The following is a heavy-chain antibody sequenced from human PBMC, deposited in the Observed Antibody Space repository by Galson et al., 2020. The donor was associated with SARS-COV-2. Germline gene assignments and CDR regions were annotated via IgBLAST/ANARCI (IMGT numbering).Heavy chain of an antibody. D-gene: IGHD3-9*01. Sequence: ASETLSLICTVSGGSISSSSYYWGWIRQPPGKGLEWTGSIYYSGSTYYNPSLKSRATISVDTSKNQFSLKLSSVTAADTAVYYCARQAVLRYFDWLLEAPSIDYWGQGTLVTVSS. J-gene: IGHJ4*02. V-gene: IGHV4-39*01. CDR1: GGSISSSSYY. CDR3: ARQAVLRYFDWLLEAPSIDY. CDR2: IYYSGST.